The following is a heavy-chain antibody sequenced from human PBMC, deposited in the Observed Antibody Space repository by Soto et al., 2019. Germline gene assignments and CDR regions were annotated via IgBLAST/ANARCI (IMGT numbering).Heavy chain of an antibody. CDR1: GFTFSSYG. D-gene: IGHD3-3*01. CDR2: IWYDGSNK. J-gene: IGHJ6*03. Sequence: AGGSLRLSCAASGFTFSSYGMHWVRQAPGKGLEWVAVIWYDGSNKYYADSVKGRFTIARDNSTNTLYLQMNCLVSEDTAVYYCARGIFHDFLSCYYLMGYYYYYMDVRGNMTTVTVSS. CDR3: ARGIFHDFLSCYYLMGYYYYYMDV. V-gene: IGHV3-33*01.